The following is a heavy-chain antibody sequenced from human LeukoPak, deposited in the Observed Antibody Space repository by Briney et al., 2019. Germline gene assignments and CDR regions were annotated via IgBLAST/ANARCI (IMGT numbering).Heavy chain of an antibody. CDR3: ARYSSSWYYFDY. CDR2: IYYSGST. J-gene: IGHJ4*02. Sequence: SETLSLTCTVSGGSISSSKYYWGWIRQPPGKGLEWIGSIYYSGSTYYNPSLKSRVTISVDTSKNQFSLKLSSVTAADTAVYYCARYSSSWYYFDYWGQGTLVTVSS. V-gene: IGHV4-39*07. D-gene: IGHD6-13*01. CDR1: GGSISSSKYY.